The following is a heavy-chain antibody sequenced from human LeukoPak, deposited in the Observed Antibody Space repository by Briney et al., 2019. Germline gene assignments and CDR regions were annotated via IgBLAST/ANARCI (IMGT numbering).Heavy chain of an antibody. J-gene: IGHJ4*02. CDR3: ARSSGSAKWYYFDY. CDR1: GFTVSHNY. V-gene: IGHV3-66*01. CDR2: IYSGGST. D-gene: IGHD3-22*01. Sequence: GGSLRLSCAASGFTVSHNYMSWVRQAPGKGLEWVSVIYSGGSTNYADSVKGRFTISRDNSKNTLYLQMNSLRAEDTAVYYCARSSGSAKWYYFDYWGQGTLVTVSS.